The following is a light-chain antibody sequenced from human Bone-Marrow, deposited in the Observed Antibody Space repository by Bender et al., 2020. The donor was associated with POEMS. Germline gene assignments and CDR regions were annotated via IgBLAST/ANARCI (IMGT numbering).Light chain of an antibody. CDR3: CSYSYSGTFFYV. CDR2: EVN. CDR1: SRDVGNYNL. V-gene: IGLV2-23*02. J-gene: IGLJ1*01. Sequence: QSALTQPASVSGSPGQSITISCTGTSRDVGNYNLVSWYQQHPGKAPAVIIYEVNERPSGVSNRFSGSKSGNTASLTISGLQVEDEADYYCCSYSYSGTFFYVFGTGTKVTVL.